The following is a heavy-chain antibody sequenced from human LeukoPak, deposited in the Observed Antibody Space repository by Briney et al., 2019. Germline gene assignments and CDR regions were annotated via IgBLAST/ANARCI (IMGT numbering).Heavy chain of an antibody. V-gene: IGHV1-2*02. CDR1: GYTFTGYY. D-gene: IGHD5-24*01. Sequence: ASVKVSCKASGYTFTGYYMHWVRQAPGQGLEWMGWINPNSGGTNYAQKFQGRVTMTRDTSISTAYMERSRLRSDDTAVYYCARARDGYNYWYAFDIWGQGTMVTVSS. CDR2: INPNSGGT. J-gene: IGHJ3*02. CDR3: ARARDGYNYWYAFDI.